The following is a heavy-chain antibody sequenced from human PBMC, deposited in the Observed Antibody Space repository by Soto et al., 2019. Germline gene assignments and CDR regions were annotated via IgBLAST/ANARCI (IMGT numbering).Heavy chain of an antibody. V-gene: IGHV3-30*02. CDR2: IQYDGSKK. D-gene: IGHD1-26*01. Sequence: GGVLTRSFEAAGFTFRNYCMHWVRQTPVKGLEWVAGIQYDGSKKYYAESVKGRFTISRDNSKNTLYLEIDSLRAEDTAVYYCAKDSEVVGANRGGCDVWGPGTLVPVS. CDR3: AKDSEVVGANRGGCDV. CDR1: GFTFRNYC. J-gene: IGHJ5*02.